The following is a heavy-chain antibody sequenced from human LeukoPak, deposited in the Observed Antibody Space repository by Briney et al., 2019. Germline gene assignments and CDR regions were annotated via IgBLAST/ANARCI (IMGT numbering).Heavy chain of an antibody. Sequence: PGGSLRLSCAASGFTVCSYAMHWVRQPIGKGLEWVSALGIAGATFYPGSVKGRFTISRENARNSLYLQMNSLRAEDTAMYYCARQMQSHGNFDSWGQGTLVTVSS. V-gene: IGHV3-13*01. CDR1: GFTVCSYA. CDR2: LGIAGAT. CDR3: ARQMQSHGNFDS. J-gene: IGHJ4*02. D-gene: IGHD1-26*01.